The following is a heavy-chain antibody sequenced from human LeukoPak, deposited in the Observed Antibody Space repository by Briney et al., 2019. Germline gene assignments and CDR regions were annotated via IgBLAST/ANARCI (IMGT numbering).Heavy chain of an antibody. Sequence: ASVKLSCKASGYTFTSYDINWVRQVTGQGLEWMGWMNPNSGNTGYAQKFQGRVTMTRNTSISTAYMELSSLRSEDTAVYYCARGPSRDYGSGSSWFDPWGQGTLVTVSS. CDR2: MNPNSGNT. CDR1: GYTFTSYD. D-gene: IGHD3-10*01. J-gene: IGHJ5*02. CDR3: ARGPSRDYGSGSSWFDP. V-gene: IGHV1-8*01.